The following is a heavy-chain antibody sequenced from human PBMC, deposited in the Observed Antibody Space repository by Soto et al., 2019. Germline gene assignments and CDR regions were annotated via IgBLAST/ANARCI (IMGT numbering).Heavy chain of an antibody. D-gene: IGHD6-13*01. Sequence: ASVKVSCKASDYTFTSYGIIWVRQAPGQGLEWIGWISAYNGNTNYAQKFRGRVTMTTDISTTTAYMEMRSLRSDDTAVYYCARSGSSWHLREFDYGGQGNRVASPQ. CDR3: ARSGSSWHLREFDY. CDR2: ISAYNGNT. J-gene: IGHJ4*01. CDR1: DYTFTSYG. V-gene: IGHV1-18*01.